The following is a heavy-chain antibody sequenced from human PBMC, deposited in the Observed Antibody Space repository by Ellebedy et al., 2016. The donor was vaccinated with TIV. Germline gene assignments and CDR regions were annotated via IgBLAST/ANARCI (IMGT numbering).Heavy chain of an antibody. D-gene: IGHD3-3*01. Sequence: GESLKISCVASGSDIGTYWMSWVRQAPGKGLEWVAHIKTDGSETYYVDSVKGRFTISRENAKNALFLQMDGLRVDDSAVYYCVGFGVFNLWGQGAPVTVSS. V-gene: IGHV3-7*01. CDR1: GSDIGTYW. CDR2: IKTDGSET. CDR3: VGFGVFNL. J-gene: IGHJ5*02.